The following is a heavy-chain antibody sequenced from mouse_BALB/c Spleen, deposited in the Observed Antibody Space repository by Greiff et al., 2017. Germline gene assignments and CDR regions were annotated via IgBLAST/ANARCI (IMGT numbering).Heavy chain of an antibody. CDR3: ARSLYGNYFYYAMDY. V-gene: IGHV5-4*02. CDR2: ISDGGSYT. Sequence: DVKLVESGGGLVKPGGSLKLSCAASGFTFSDYYMYWVRQTPEKRLEWVATISDGGSYTYYPDSVKGRFTISRDNAKNNLYLQMSSLKSEDTAMYYCARSLYGNYFYYAMDYWGQGTSVTVSS. D-gene: IGHD2-10*02. J-gene: IGHJ4*01. CDR1: GFTFSDYY.